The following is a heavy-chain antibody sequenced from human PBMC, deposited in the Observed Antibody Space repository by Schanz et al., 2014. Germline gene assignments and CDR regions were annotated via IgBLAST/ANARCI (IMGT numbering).Heavy chain of an antibody. J-gene: IGHJ6*02. V-gene: IGHV1-46*01. CDR3: AKVDRTRYYAMDV. CDR1: GYTFTSYY. D-gene: IGHD3-9*01. CDR2: INPSGGST. Sequence: QVQLVQSGAEVKKPGASVKVSCKASGYTFTSYYMHWVRQAPGQGLEWMGIINPSGGSTSYAQEFQGRVTMTRDTSTSTVYMELSSLRSEDTAVYYCAKVDRTRYYAMDVWGQGTTVTVSS.